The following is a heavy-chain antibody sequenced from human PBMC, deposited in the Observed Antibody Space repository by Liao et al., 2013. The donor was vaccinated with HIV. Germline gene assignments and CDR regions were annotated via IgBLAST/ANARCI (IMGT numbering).Heavy chain of an antibody. CDR2: INYVATT. V-gene: IGHV4-34*01. CDR3: ARDRRGGHLGRWFGP. Sequence: QVHLQQWGAGLLKPSETLSLTCAVYNGSLSGYYWSWIRQSPGKGLEWLGEINYVATTNYNPSLDDRLTIIRDTSKNQFSLSLVSVTAADTAVYFCARDRRGGHLGRWFGPWGQGTLVSVTS. D-gene: IGHD2-15*01. CDR1: NGSLSGYY. J-gene: IGHJ5*02.